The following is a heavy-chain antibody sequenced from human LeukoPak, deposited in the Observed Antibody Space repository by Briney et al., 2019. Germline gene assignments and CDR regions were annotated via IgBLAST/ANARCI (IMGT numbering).Heavy chain of an antibody. CDR3: ARQSISGSSLSYFDY. V-gene: IGHV4-59*01. CDR1: GGSISSYY. J-gene: IGHJ4*02. D-gene: IGHD3-22*01. Sequence: SETLSLTCTASGGSISSYYRSWIRQPPGKGLEWIGYIYYSGSTNYNPSLNSRVTISVATSKNQFSLQLSSVTAADTAVYYCARQSISGSSLSYFDYWGQGTLVNVSS. CDR2: IYYSGST.